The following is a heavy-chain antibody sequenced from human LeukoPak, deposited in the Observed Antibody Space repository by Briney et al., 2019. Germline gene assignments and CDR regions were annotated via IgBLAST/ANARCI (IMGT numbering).Heavy chain of an antibody. Sequence: PGGSLRLSCAASGFTFSTYIMNWVRQAPGKGLEWISYIHSSSSSIYYADSVKGRFTISRDNAKNSLYLQMNSLRDEDTAVYYCVRDRLGAGSFDIWGQGTMVTVSS. CDR1: GFTFSTYI. CDR3: VRDRLGAGSFDI. J-gene: IGHJ3*02. CDR2: IHSSSSSI. D-gene: IGHD7-27*01. V-gene: IGHV3-48*02.